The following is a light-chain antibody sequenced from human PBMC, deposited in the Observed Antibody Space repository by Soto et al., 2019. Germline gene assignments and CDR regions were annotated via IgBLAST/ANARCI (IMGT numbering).Light chain of an antibody. CDR1: RDISNS. J-gene: IGKJ1*01. CDR2: GAS. Sequence: DIQMTQSPSSVSASVGDRLTITCRASRDISNSLAWYQQTPGKAPKLLLRGASSLHRGVPSRLSGGGAGTEFTLTISSLQPEDFATYYCQQTSAFPRTFGQGTKVDNK. V-gene: IGKV1-12*01. CDR3: QQTSAFPRT.